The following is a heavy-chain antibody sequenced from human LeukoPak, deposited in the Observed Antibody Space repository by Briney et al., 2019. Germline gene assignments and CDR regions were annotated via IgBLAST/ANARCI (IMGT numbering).Heavy chain of an antibody. J-gene: IGHJ4*02. CDR1: GGSISSYY. CDR3: ARIGELEPYYFDY. D-gene: IGHD1-1*01. Sequence: SETLSLTCTVSGGSISSYYWSWIRQPPGKGLEWIGYIYYSGSTNYNPSLKSRVTISVDTSKNQFSLKLSSVTAADTAVYYCARIGELEPYYFDYWGQGTLVTVSS. CDR2: IYYSGST. V-gene: IGHV4-59*08.